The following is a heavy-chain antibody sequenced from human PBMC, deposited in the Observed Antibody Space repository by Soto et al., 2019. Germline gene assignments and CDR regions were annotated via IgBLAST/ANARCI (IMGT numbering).Heavy chain of an antibody. J-gene: IGHJ4*02. CDR3: AMAGNYRYFDS. D-gene: IGHD1-7*01. CDR2: VANSGTT. Sequence: QVQLQESGPGLVKPSETLSLTCTVSGDSVCSRTSYWSWIRQPPGKGLEWIGYVANSGTTNYNPSLKSRVTLSRDTSNNQFSLKLASVTAADTAVYYCAMAGNYRYFDSWGQGVLVTVSS. V-gene: IGHV4-61*01. CDR1: GDSVCSRTSY.